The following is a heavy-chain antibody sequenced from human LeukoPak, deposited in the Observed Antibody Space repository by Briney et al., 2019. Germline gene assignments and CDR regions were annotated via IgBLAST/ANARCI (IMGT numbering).Heavy chain of an antibody. CDR3: ASSGGVYYYYGMDV. D-gene: IGHD2-8*01. CDR2: INPNSGGT. Sequence: ASVTVSCKASGYTFTGYYMHWVRQAPGQGLEWMGRINPNSGGTNYAQKFQGRVTMTRDTSISTAYMELSRLRSDDTAVYYCASSGGVYYYYGMDVWGQGTTVTVSS. J-gene: IGHJ6*02. V-gene: IGHV1-2*06. CDR1: GYTFTGYY.